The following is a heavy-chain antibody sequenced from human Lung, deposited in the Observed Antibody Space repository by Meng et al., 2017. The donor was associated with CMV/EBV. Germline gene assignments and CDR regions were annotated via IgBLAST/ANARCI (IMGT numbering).Heavy chain of an antibody. J-gene: IGHJ4*02. Sequence: QGQLQESGPGLVKPSQTLSRTCTVSGGSISSGDYYWSWIRQPPGKGLEWIGYIYYSGSTYYSPSLKSRVTISVDTSKNQFSLKLSSVTAADTAVYYCARDRTTGRYFDYWGQGTLVTVSS. CDR1: GGSISSGDYY. CDR3: ARDRTTGRYFDY. CDR2: IYYSGST. V-gene: IGHV4-30-4*01. D-gene: IGHD4-11*01.